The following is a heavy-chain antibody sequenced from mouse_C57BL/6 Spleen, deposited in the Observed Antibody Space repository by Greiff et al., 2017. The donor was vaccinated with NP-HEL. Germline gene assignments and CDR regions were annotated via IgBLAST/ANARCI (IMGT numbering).Heavy chain of an antibody. CDR3: VRHGGDYDGGFAY. CDR1: GFSFNTYA. Sequence: EVQLQESGGGLVQPKGSLKLSCAASGFSFNTYAMNWVRQAPGKGLEWVARIRSKSNNYATYYADSVKDRFTISRDDSESMLYLKMNNLKTEDTAMYYCVRHGGDYDGGFAYWGQGTLVTVSA. D-gene: IGHD2-4*01. CDR2: IRSKSNNYAT. V-gene: IGHV10-1*01. J-gene: IGHJ3*01.